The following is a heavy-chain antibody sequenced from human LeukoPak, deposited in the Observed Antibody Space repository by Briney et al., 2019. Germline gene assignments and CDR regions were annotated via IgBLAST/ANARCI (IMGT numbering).Heavy chain of an antibody. D-gene: IGHD6-13*01. Sequence: ASVKVSCKVSGYTLTELSMHWVRQAPGKGLEWMGWMNPNSGNTGYAQKFQGRVTMTRNTSISTAYMELSSLRSEDTAVYYCARGRGIQDLWGRGTLVTVSS. CDR1: GYTLTELS. CDR2: MNPNSGNT. CDR3: ARGRGIQDL. J-gene: IGHJ2*01. V-gene: IGHV1-8*01.